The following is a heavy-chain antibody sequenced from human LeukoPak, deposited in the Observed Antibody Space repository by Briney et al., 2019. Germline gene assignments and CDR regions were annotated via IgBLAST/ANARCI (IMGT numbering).Heavy chain of an antibody. D-gene: IGHD6-13*01. J-gene: IGHJ4*02. CDR3: ASPGIVAAGTDRGFDY. Sequence: SETLSLTCTVSGGSISSYYWSWIRQPPGKGMEWIGFIYYSGSTNYNPSLKSRVTISVDTSKNQFSLRLSSVTAADTAVYYCASPGIVAAGTDRGFDYWGQGTLVTVST. CDR2: IYYSGST. V-gene: IGHV4-59*01. CDR1: GGSISSYY.